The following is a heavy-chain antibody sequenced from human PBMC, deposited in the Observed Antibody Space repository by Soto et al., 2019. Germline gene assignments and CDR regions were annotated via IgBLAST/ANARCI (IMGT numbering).Heavy chain of an antibody. CDR1: GFTFSKFG. J-gene: IGHJ4*02. D-gene: IGHD3-16*01. V-gene: IGHV3-30*18. Sequence: ESGGGVVQPGRSLRLSCTTSGFTFSKFGMHWVRQAPGKGLEWVAALSYDGSEAYYGDSVRGRFTISRDNSKNTVCLEMNNLRTEDTAVYYCAKDQLRLGENLDFWGQGTLVTVSS. CDR3: AKDQLRLGENLDF. CDR2: LSYDGSEA.